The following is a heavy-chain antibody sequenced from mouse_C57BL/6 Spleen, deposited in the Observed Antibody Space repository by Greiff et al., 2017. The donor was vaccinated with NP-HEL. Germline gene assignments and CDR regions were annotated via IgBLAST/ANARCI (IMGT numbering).Heavy chain of an antibody. V-gene: IGHV1-76*01. CDR1: GYTFTDYY. J-gene: IGHJ1*03. Sequence: VKLQESGAELVRPGASVKLSCKASGYTFTDYYINWVKQRPGQGLEWIARIYPGSGNTYYNEKFKGKATLTAEKSSSTAYMQLSSLTSEDSAVYFCARSGDYYGSSYGYFDVWDTGTTVTVSS. CDR3: ARSGDYYGSSYGYFDV. D-gene: IGHD1-1*01. CDR2: IYPGSGNT.